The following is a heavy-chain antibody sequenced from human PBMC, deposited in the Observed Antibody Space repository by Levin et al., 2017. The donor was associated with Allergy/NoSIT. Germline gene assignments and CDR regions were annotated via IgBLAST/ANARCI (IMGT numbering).Heavy chain of an antibody. CDR1: GFAFSSYA. CDR2: ISYAGSHT. J-gene: IGHJ6*02. D-gene: IGHD1-26*01. V-gene: IGHV3-30*18. Sequence: GGSLRLSCAASGFAFSSYAMHWVRQAPGKGLEWVAVISYAGSHTYYSDSVKGRFTISRDKSKDTLFLQMNSLRTEDTAVYYCAKAQWAQTVGYGLDVWGQGTTVTVS. CDR3: AKAQWAQTVGYGLDV.